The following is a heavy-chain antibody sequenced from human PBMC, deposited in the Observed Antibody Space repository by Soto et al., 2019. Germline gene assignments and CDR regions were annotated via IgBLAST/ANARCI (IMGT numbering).Heavy chain of an antibody. Sequence: AGGSLRLSCVASGFIFSNAWMNWVRQAPGKGLEWVGRIQSKYDGGTTDYAAPVKGRFTISRDDSKNTVYLEMISLKIEDTAEYYCATGGYYFDYWGQGTIVTVS. V-gene: IGHV3-15*07. CDR2: IQSKYDGGTT. CDR1: GFIFSNAW. D-gene: IGHD3-16*01. CDR3: ATGGYYFDY. J-gene: IGHJ4*02.